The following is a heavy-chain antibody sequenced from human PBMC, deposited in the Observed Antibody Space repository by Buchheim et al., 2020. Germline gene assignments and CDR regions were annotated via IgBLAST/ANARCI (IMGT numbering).Heavy chain of an antibody. CDR1: GFTFSDYY. Sequence: QVQLVESGGGLVKPGGSLRLSCAASGFTFSDYYMSWIRQAPGKGLEWVSYISSSGSIIYYADSVKGRFTISRDNAKNSLYLQMNSLRAEDTAVYYCARDAAQPQQLANYYYYYGMDVWGQGTT. D-gene: IGHD6-13*01. J-gene: IGHJ6*02. CDR3: ARDAAQPQQLANYYYYYGMDV. V-gene: IGHV3-11*01. CDR2: ISSSGSII.